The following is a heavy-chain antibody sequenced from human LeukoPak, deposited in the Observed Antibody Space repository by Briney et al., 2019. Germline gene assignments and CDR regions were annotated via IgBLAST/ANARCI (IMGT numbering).Heavy chain of an antibody. CDR1: GYTFTSYG. Sequence: ASVKVPCKASGYTFTSYGISWVRQAPGQGLEWMGWISAYNGNTNYAQKLQGRVTMTTDTSTSTAYMELRSLRPDDTAVYYCARGYSGYVAYYYYGMDVWGQGTTVTVSS. CDR2: ISAYNGNT. V-gene: IGHV1-18*01. D-gene: IGHD5-12*01. J-gene: IGHJ6*02. CDR3: ARGYSGYVAYYYYGMDV.